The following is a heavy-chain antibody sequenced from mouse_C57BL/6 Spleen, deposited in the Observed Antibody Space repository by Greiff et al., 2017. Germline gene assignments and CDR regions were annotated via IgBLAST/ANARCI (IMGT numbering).Heavy chain of an antibody. CDR3: ARGEVTTGYYYAMDY. Sequence: EVKLVESEGGLVQPGSSMKLSCTASGFTFSDYYMAWVRQVPEKGLEWVANINYDGSSTYYLDSLKSRFIISRDNAKNILYLQMSSLKSEDTATYYCARGEVTTGYYYAMDYWGQGTSVTVSS. CDR1: GFTFSDYY. D-gene: IGHD2-2*01. V-gene: IGHV5-16*01. J-gene: IGHJ4*01. CDR2: INYDGSST.